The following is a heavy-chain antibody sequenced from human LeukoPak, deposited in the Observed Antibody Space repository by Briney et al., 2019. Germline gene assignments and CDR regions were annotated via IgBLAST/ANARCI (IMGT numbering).Heavy chain of an antibody. J-gene: IGHJ4*02. Sequence: SETLSLTCTVSGGSINSSSYYWGWIRQPPGKGLEWIGSIYYSGSTYYNPSLKSRVTISVDTSKNQFSLKLSSVTAADTAVYYCARDRGYYDSSGGFDYWGQGTLVTVSS. CDR2: IYYSGST. V-gene: IGHV4-39*02. CDR3: ARDRGYYDSSGGFDY. D-gene: IGHD3-22*01. CDR1: GGSINSSSYY.